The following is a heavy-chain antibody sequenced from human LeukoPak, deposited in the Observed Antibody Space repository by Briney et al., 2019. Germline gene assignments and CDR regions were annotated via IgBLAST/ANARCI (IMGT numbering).Heavy chain of an antibody. CDR2: IYYSGST. CDR3: ARSVKGGVINWFDP. J-gene: IGHJ5*02. CDR1: GGSISSYY. V-gene: IGHV4-59*12. D-gene: IGHD1-26*01. Sequence: SETLSLTCTVSGGSISSYYWSWIRQPPGKGLEWIGCIYYSGSTNYNPSLKSRVTISVDRSKNQFSLKLSSVTAADTAVYYCARSVKGGVINWFDPWGQGTLVTVSS.